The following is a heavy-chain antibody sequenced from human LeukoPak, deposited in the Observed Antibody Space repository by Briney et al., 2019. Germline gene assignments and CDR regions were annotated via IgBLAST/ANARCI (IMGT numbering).Heavy chain of an antibody. V-gene: IGHV3-21*01. J-gene: IGHJ6*03. D-gene: IGHD5-18*01. CDR3: ARLPLDYYYYMDV. CDR2: ISSSSSYI. Sequence: PGGSLRLSCAASGFTFSSYSMNWVRQAPGKGLEWVSSISSSSSYIYYADSVKGRFTISRDNAKNPLYLQMNSLRAEDTAVYYCARLPLDYYYYMDVWGKGTTVTVSS. CDR1: GFTFSSYS.